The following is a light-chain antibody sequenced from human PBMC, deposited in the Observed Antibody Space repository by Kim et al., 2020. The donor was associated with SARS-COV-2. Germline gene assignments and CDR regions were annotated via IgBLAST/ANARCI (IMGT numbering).Light chain of an antibody. J-gene: IGKJ2*01. CDR1: QSVSSNY. V-gene: IGKV3-20*01. CDR3: QQYGGSPPYT. CDR2: GAS. Sequence: EVVLTQSPGTLSLSPGERGTLSCRASQSVSSNYLAWYQQRPGQAPRLVIYGASNRATGIPDRFSGSGSGTDFTLTISSLDPEDSAVYYCQQYGGSPPYTFGQGTKLEI.